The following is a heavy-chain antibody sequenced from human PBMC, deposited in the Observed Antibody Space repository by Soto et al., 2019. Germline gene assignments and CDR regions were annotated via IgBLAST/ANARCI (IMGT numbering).Heavy chain of an antibody. CDR1: GYTFTSYA. V-gene: IGHV1-3*01. CDR3: ARSPRVYGAPGWYFQH. D-gene: IGHD4-17*01. Sequence: GASVKVSCKASGYTFTSYAMHWVRQAPGQRLEWMGWINADNGNTKYSQKLQGRVTITTDTSTSTAYMELRSLRSDDTAVYYGARSPRVYGAPGWYFQHWGQGTLVTVSS. J-gene: IGHJ1*01. CDR2: INADNGNT.